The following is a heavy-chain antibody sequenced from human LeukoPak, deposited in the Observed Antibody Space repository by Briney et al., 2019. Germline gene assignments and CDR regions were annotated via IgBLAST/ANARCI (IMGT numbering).Heavy chain of an antibody. J-gene: IGHJ4*02. D-gene: IGHD5-12*01. V-gene: IGHV1-2*02. CDR3: ARPPGRDGYNRYDY. CDR2: IDPNSGGT. CDR1: GCSFTGYY. Sequence: GASVKVSCKAYGCSFTGYYMHWVRQAPGQGLEWMGWIDPNSGGTNYAQKFQGRVTMTRDTSISTAYMELSRLRYDDTAVYYCARPPGRDGYNRYDYWGQGTLVTVSS.